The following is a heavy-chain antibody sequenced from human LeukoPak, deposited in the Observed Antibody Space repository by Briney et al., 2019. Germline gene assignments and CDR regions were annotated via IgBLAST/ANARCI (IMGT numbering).Heavy chain of an antibody. CDR2: IYHSGST. D-gene: IGHD3-3*01. CDR1: SGSISSSNW. Sequence: SETLSLTCAVSSGSISSSNWWSWVRQPPGKGLEWIGEIYHSGSTNYNPSLKSRVTISVDKSKNQFSLKLSSVTAADTAVYYCATAFPWTIFGVVIGYYMDVWGKGTTVTISS. J-gene: IGHJ6*03. V-gene: IGHV4-4*02. CDR3: ATAFPWTIFGVVIGYYMDV.